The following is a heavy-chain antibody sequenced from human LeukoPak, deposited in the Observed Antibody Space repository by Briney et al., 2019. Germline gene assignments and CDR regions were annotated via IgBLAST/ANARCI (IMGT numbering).Heavy chain of an antibody. CDR3: ATFNRGGDSSRGHY. CDR1: GFTFSDYA. D-gene: IGHD6-13*01. J-gene: IGHJ4*02. Sequence: GGSLRLSCAASGFTFSDYAMTWVRQAPGKGLEWVSAISGSGGSTYYADSVKGRFIISRDNSKNTLYLRMNSLRAEDTAVYYCATFNRGGDSSRGHYWGQGTLVTVSS. CDR2: ISGSGGST. V-gene: IGHV3-23*01.